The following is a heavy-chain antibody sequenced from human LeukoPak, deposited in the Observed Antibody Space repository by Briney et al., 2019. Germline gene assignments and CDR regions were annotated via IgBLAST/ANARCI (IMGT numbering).Heavy chain of an antibody. V-gene: IGHV4-30-2*01. CDR1: GGSISSGGYY. Sequence: PSETLSLTCTVSGGSISSGGYYWSWIRQPPGKGLEWIGYIYHSGSTYYNPSLKSRVTISVDRSKNQFSLKLSSVTAADTAVYYCATPYYYDSSGYFDYWGQGTLVTVSS. D-gene: IGHD3-22*01. J-gene: IGHJ4*02. CDR3: ATPYYYDSSGYFDY. CDR2: IYHSGST.